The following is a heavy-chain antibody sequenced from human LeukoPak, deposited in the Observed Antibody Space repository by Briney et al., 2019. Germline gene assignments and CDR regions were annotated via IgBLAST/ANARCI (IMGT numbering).Heavy chain of an antibody. CDR2: IYDSGST. Sequence: SETLSLTCTVSGGSISSYYWSWLRQPPGKGLEWIGYIYDSGSTNYNPSLKSRVTISVDTSKNQFSLKLSSVTAADTAVYYCACLTTADAFDIWGQGTMVTVSS. V-gene: IGHV4-59*01. CDR3: ACLTTADAFDI. CDR1: GGSISSYY. J-gene: IGHJ3*02. D-gene: IGHD3-22*01.